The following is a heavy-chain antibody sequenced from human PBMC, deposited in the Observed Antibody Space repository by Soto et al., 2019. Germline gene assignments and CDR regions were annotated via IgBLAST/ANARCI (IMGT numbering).Heavy chain of an antibody. J-gene: IGHJ4*02. CDR3: ARGGSGWYHYFDY. D-gene: IGHD6-19*01. CDR2: IYYSGST. CDR1: GGSISSYY. V-gene: IGHV4-59*08. Sequence: PSETLSLTCTVSGGSISSYYWSWIRQPPGKGLEWIGYIYYSGSTNYNPSLKSRVTISVDTSKNQFSLKLNSMTAADTAVYYCARGGSGWYHYFDYWGQGTQVTVSS.